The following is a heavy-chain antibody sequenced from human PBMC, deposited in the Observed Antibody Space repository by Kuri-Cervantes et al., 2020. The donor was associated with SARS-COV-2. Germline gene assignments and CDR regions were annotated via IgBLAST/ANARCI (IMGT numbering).Heavy chain of an antibody. CDR2: ISGYNLKT. Sequence: ASGKVSCKASGYIFTSYGISWVRQAPGQGLEWMGWISGYNLKTIYAQKVQDRVTMTVDTSTDTAYMELRSLRSDDTAVYYCARDRVTPSSWTHYYDSSGYDPWGQGTLVTVSS. D-gene: IGHD3-22*01. V-gene: IGHV1-18*04. J-gene: IGHJ5*02. CDR1: GYIFTSYG. CDR3: ARDRVTPSSWTHYYDSSGYDP.